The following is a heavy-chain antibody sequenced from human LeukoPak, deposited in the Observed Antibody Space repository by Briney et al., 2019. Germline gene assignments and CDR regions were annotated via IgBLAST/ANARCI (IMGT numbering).Heavy chain of an antibody. CDR2: INPSGVST. CDR3: AREPTVTLLGYFDY. Sequence: ASVKVSCKAAGSTFTSYYMNWGRQSPRQGLECMGIINPSGVSTGYAQKFQGRVTMTRDTATSTVYMELSSLRSADTAVYYCAREPTVTLLGYFDYWGHRTLVTVSS. D-gene: IGHD4-17*01. CDR1: GSTFTSYY. V-gene: IGHV1-46*01. J-gene: IGHJ4*03.